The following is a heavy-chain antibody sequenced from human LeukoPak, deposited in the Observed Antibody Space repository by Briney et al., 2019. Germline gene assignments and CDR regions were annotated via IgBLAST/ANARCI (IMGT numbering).Heavy chain of an antibody. CDR1: GGSISSYY. V-gene: IGHV4-59*08. CDR2: IYYSGST. J-gene: IGHJ4*02. CDR3: AGGEGSGSYFY. D-gene: IGHD3-10*01. Sequence: TETLSLTCTVSGGSISSYYWSWIRQPPGKGLEWIGYIYYSGSTNYNPSLKSRVTISVDTSKNQFSLKLSSVTAADTAVYYCAGGEGSGSYFYWGQGTLVTVSS.